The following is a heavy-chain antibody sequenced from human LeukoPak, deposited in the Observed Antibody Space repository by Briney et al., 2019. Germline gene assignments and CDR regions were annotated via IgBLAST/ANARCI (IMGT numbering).Heavy chain of an antibody. J-gene: IGHJ4*02. Sequence: KPGGSLRLSCAGSGFTCSDYYMSWLRQAPGKGLEGVSYISSSGSPIYYADSGKGRFTISRDNAKNSLFLQMNSLRAEDTAVYYCARGSFLITFGGFIGWGQGTLVTVSS. D-gene: IGHD3-16*02. CDR1: GFTCSDYY. CDR3: ARGSFLITFGGFIG. V-gene: IGHV3-11*04. CDR2: ISSSGSPI.